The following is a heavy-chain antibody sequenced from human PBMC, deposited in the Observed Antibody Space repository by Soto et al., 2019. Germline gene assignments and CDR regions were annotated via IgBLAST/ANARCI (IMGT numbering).Heavy chain of an antibody. Sequence: WWCLGLCCAASGFSVRSYAMSGFRQAPGKGLEWVSRINSDAGHTDYADSLKGRFTISRDNAKNTLNLKMNSRRAEATVVYYCFRDGHCITTGCSGSWWHPWGKGPLVTSPQ. J-gene: IGHJ5*02. CDR1: GFSVRSYA. V-gene: IGHV3-74*01. D-gene: IGHD3-10*02. CDR3: FRDGHCITTGCSGSWWHP. CDR2: INSDAGHT.